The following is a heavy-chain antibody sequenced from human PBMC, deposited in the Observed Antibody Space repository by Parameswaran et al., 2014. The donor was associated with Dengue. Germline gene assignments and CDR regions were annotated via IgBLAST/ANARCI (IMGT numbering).Heavy chain of an antibody. CDR2: IYYSGST. D-gene: IGHD5-24*01. CDR3: ARERDGYNSGLFDY. J-gene: IGHJ4*02. Sequence: VRQAPGKGLEWIGYIYYSGSTNYNPSLKSRVTISVDTSKNQFSLKLSSVTAADTAVYYCARERDGYNSGLFDYWGQGTLVTVSS. V-gene: IGHV4-59*01.